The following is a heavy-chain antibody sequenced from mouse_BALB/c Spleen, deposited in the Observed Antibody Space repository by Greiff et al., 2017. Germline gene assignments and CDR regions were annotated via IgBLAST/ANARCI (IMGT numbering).Heavy chain of an antibody. V-gene: IGHV1-18*01. J-gene: IGHJ1*01. D-gene: IGHD1-1*02. CDR1: GYTFTDYN. CDR2: INPNNVGT. CDR3: ARRGGGSYFDV. Sequence: VQLQQSGPELVKPGASVKIPCKASGYTFTDYNMDWVKQSHGKSLEWIGDINPNNVGTIYNQKFKGKATLTVDKSSSTAYMELRSLTSEDTAVYYCARRGGGSYFDVGGAGTTVTVSS.